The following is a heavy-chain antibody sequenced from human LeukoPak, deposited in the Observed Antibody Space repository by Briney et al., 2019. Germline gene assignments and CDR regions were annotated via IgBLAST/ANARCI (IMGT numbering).Heavy chain of an antibody. CDR3: ARHRGYSRSWYLDY. J-gene: IGHJ4*02. CDR1: GGSISSYY. V-gene: IGHV4-59*08. D-gene: IGHD6-13*01. CDR2: IYYSGST. Sequence: SETLSLTCIVSGGSISSYYWSWIRQPPGKGLEWVGYIYYSGSTNYNPSLKSRVTISVDTSKNQFSLNLSSVTAADTAVYYCARHRGYSRSWYLDYWGQGTLVTVSS.